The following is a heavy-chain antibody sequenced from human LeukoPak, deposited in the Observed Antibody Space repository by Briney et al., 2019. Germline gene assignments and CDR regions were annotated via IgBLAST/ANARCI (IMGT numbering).Heavy chain of an antibody. V-gene: IGHV3-7*03. Sequence: PGGSLTLPCAASGFTFSSFWITWVRQAPGKGMEWVANIKHDGGVKYYVDSVRGRFTISRDNAKNSLYLQMNSLRAEDTAVYYCARGGAYSRVWGQGTMVTVSS. J-gene: IGHJ3*01. D-gene: IGHD2-15*01. CDR3: ARGGAYSRV. CDR2: IKHDGGVK. CDR1: GFTFSSFW.